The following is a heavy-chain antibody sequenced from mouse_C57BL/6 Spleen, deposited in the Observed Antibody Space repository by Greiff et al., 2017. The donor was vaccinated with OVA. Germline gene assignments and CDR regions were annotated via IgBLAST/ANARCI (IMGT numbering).Heavy chain of an antibody. CDR2: IDPETGGT. D-gene: IGHD2-4*01. CDR3: TRDYGRGDY. CDR1: GYTFTDYE. Sequence: VQLVESGAELVRPGASVTLSCKASGYTFTDYEMHWVKQTPVHGLEWIGAIDPETGGTAYNQKFKGKAILTADKSSSTAYMELRSLTSEDSAVYYCTRDYGRGDYWGQGTTLTVSS. J-gene: IGHJ2*01. V-gene: IGHV1-15*01.